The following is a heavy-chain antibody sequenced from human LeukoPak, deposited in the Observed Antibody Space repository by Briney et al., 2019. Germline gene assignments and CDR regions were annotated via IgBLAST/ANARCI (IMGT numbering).Heavy chain of an antibody. CDR3: ARDQSGSSYYYYGMGV. D-gene: IGHD1-26*01. Sequence: SVKVSCKASGGTFSSYAISWVRQAPGQGLEWMGRIIPIFGIANYAQKFQGRVTITADKSTSTAYMELSSLRSEDTAVYYCARDQSGSSYYYYGMGVWGQGTTVTVSS. V-gene: IGHV1-69*04. CDR2: IIPIFGIA. CDR1: GGTFSSYA. J-gene: IGHJ6*02.